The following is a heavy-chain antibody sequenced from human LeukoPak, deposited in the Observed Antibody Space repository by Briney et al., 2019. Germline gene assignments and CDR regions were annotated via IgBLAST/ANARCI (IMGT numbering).Heavy chain of an antibody. CDR2: ISYDGSNK. V-gene: IGHV3-30*04. CDR1: GFTFSSYA. D-gene: IGHD2-21*01. Sequence: PGGSLRLSCAASGFTFSSYAMHWVRQAPGKGLEWVAVISYDGSNKYYADSVKGRFTISRDNSKNTLYLQMNNLRAEDTAVYYCARELWGYYYGMDVWGQGTTVTVSS. J-gene: IGHJ6*02. CDR3: ARELWGYYYGMDV.